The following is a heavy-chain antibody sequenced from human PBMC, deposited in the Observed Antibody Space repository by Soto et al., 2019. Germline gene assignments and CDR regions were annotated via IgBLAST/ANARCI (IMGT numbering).Heavy chain of an antibody. CDR3: ARANGDSVYYYYYGMDV. V-gene: IGHV4-59*01. CDR1: GGSISSYY. CDR2: IYYSGST. Sequence: SETLSLTCTVSGGSISSYYWSWIRQPPGKGLEWIGYIYYSGSTNYNPSLKSRVTISVDTSKNQFSLKLSSVTAADTAVYYCARANGDSVYYYYYGMDVWGQGTTVTVSS. J-gene: IGHJ6*02. D-gene: IGHD4-17*01.